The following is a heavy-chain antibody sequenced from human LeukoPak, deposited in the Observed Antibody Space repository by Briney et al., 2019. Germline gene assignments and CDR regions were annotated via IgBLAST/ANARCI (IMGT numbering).Heavy chain of an antibody. D-gene: IGHD4-17*01. CDR3: ARDSYGAPFDY. Sequence: QTGRSLRLSCAASGFTFSSYGMHWVRQAPGKGLEWVAVIWYDGGNKYYADSVKGRFTISRDNSKNTLYLQMNSLRAEDTAVYYCARDSYGAPFDYWGQGTLVTVSS. V-gene: IGHV3-33*01. CDR2: IWYDGGNK. CDR1: GFTFSSYG. J-gene: IGHJ4*02.